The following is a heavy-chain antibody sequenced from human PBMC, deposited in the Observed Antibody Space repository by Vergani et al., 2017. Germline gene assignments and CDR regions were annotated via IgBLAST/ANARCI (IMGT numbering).Heavy chain of an antibody. Sequence: QVQVVQSGAEVKKSGASVKVSCKTSGYTFSNYYMHWVRQAHGQGLEWMGIINPSGGHTNYAQKFQGRVTMTRDTSTSTVYMELSSLRFEDTAIYYCARGDYGILTGYQYWGQGTLVTVSS. D-gene: IGHD3-9*01. CDR2: INPSGGHT. CDR3: ARGDYGILTGYQY. CDR1: GYTFSNYY. V-gene: IGHV1-46*03. J-gene: IGHJ4*02.